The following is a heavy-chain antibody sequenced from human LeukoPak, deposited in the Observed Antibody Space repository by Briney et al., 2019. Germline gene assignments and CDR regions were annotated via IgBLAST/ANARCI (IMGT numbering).Heavy chain of an antibody. CDR1: GGSISSYY. J-gene: IGHJ4*02. D-gene: IGHD3-22*01. CDR3: AREDSYDSSGFYYFDY. V-gene: IGHV4-4*07. Sequence: PSETLSLTCTVSGGSISSYYWSWLRQPAGKGREWLGRIYTSGTTNYSPSLKSRVTISVDKSKNQFSLKLSSVTAADTAVYYCAREDSYDSSGFYYFDYWGQGTLVTVSS. CDR2: IYTSGTT.